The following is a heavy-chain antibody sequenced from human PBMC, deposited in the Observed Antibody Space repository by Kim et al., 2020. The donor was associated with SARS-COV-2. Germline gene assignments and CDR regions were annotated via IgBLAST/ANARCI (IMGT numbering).Heavy chain of an antibody. CDR1: GGSISSYY. CDR3: ASDLVGATEGY. V-gene: IGHV4-4*07. Sequence: SETLSLTCTVSGGSISSYYWSWVRQPAGKGLEWIGRIYTSGSTNYNPSLTSRLTLSLDTSKNQFSLKLSSVTAADTAVYYCASDLVGATEGYWGQGTLVTGSS. J-gene: IGHJ4*02. CDR2: IYTSGST. D-gene: IGHD1-26*01.